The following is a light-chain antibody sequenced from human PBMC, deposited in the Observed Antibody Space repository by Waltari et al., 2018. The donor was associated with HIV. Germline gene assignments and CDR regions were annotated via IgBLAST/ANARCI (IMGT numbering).Light chain of an antibody. V-gene: IGLV1-51*01. J-gene: IGLJ3*02. CDR1: SSNLGNNY. CDR3: GTWDSSLSVWV. CDR2: DSS. Sequence: QSVLTQPPSVSAAPGQKVTISCSGSSSNLGNNYVSWYQQFPGAAPKLLIYDSSKRPSGIPDRFSGSKSGTSATLGITGLKTGDEADYYCGTWDSSLSVWVFGGGTKLTVL.